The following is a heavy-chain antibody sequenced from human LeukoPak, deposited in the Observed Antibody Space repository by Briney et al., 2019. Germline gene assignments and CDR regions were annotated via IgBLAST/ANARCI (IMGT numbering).Heavy chain of an antibody. D-gene: IGHD6-6*01. Sequence: GGSLRLSCAASGFTPSKYLMSWGRQAPGKGLEWVANIKQDGSDKYYVDSVKGRFTISRDNAKNSLYLQMNSLRAEDTAVYYCARFSSSPCCSFDYWGQGTLVTVSS. CDR1: GFTPSKYL. CDR3: ARFSSSPCCSFDY. J-gene: IGHJ4*02. CDR2: IKQDGSDK. V-gene: IGHV3-7*01.